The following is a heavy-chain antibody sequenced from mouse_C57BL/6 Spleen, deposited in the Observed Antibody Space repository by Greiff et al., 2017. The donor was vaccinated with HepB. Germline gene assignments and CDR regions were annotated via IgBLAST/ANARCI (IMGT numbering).Heavy chain of an antibody. V-gene: IGHV1-50*01. Sequence: QVQLQQPGAELVKPGASVKLSCKASGYTFTSYWMQWVKQRPGQGLEWIGEIDPSDSYTNYNQKFKGKATLTVDTSSSTAYMQLSSLTSEDSAVYYCAKSSYVEYWYFDVWGTGTTVTVSS. CDR3: AKSSYVEYWYFDV. D-gene: IGHD1-1*01. CDR1: GYTFTSYW. CDR2: IDPSDSYT. J-gene: IGHJ1*03.